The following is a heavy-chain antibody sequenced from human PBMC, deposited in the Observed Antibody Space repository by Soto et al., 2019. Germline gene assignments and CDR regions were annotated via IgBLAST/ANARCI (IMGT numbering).Heavy chain of an antibody. CDR3: AIFFFQAEDGIRDVRSVSAFLLNRSSDL. V-gene: IGHV4-34*01. CDR2: INHSGST. D-gene: IGHD3-10*02. Sequence: KGLEWIGEINHSGSTNYNPSLKSRVTISVDTSKNQFALKLSSVAAADTAVYYCAIFFFQAEDGIRDVRSVSAFLLNRSSDL. J-gene: IGHJ2*01.